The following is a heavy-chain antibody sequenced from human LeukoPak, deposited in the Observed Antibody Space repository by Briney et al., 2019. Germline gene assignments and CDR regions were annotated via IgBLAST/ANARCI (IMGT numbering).Heavy chain of an antibody. CDR3: AKGAYDYIEIAYFGY. D-gene: IGHD5-12*01. CDR2: IIGSSGST. Sequence: GGSLRLSCVASGFSFNNYAMNWVRQAPGKGLEWVSLIIGSSGSTFYADSVKGRSTISRDKSKNTLYLQMNSLRAEDTAVYYCAKGAYDYIEIAYFGYWGQGSLVTVSS. CDR1: GFSFNNYA. V-gene: IGHV3-23*01. J-gene: IGHJ4*02.